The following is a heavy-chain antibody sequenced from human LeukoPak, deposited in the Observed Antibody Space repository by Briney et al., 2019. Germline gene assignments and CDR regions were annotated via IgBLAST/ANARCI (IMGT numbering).Heavy chain of an antibody. CDR1: GGSFSGYY. CDR3: ARMAGKY. CDR2: INHSGST. D-gene: IGHD5-24*01. Sequence: SETLSRTCAVYGGSFSGYYWSWIRQPPGKGLEWIGEINHSGSTNYNPSLKSRVTISVDTSKNQFSLKLSSVTAADTAVYYCARMAGKYWGQGTLVTVPS. J-gene: IGHJ4*02. V-gene: IGHV4-34*01.